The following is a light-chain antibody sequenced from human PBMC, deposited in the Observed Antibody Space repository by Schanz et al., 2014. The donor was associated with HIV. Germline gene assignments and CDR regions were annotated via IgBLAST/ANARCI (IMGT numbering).Light chain of an antibody. Sequence: QSVLTQPPSLSGAPGQWVTVSCSGGSSNIGAGFDVHWYQQLPGTAPKLLIYGDNSRPSGVPDRFSGSKSGTSASLAISGLRSEDEADYYCAAWDDSLSGWVFGGGTKLTVL. CDR1: SSNIGAGFD. CDR3: AAWDDSLSGWV. CDR2: GDN. J-gene: IGLJ3*02. V-gene: IGLV1-40*01.